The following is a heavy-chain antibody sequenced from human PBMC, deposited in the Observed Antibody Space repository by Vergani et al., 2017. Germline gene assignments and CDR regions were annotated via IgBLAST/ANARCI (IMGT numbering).Heavy chain of an antibody. Sequence: QVQLLESGPGLLKPSETLSLTCSVSGYSIPNGYYWGWLRQPPGSGLDWIGSIYHTGSAYYNPSLKSRVTVSMDTSMNQISLHLNSVTAADTAVYYCVRTVALWFGETKDGGWFDPWGQGTLVTVTS. CDR3: VRTVALWFGETKDGGWFDP. D-gene: IGHD3-10*01. CDR2: IYHTGSA. V-gene: IGHV4-38-2*01. CDR1: GYSIPNGYY. J-gene: IGHJ5*02.